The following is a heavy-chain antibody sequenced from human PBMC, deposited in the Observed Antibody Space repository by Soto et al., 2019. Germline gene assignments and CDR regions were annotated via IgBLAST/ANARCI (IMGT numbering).Heavy chain of an antibody. CDR2: VYYTGDT. D-gene: IGHD4-17*01. J-gene: IGHJ6*02. CDR1: SGPDRSHN. Sequence: QVQLQQSGPRLVKPSETLSLTCTVSSGPDRSHNWGWIRQPPGRGLEWIGYVYYTGDTAYNPSLRGRVNISADTSTNDIYLTLNSVTAADTAVYYCVRQGIDYLHGLVDVWGQGTTVSVSS. V-gene: IGHV4-59*08. CDR3: VRQGIDYLHGLVDV.